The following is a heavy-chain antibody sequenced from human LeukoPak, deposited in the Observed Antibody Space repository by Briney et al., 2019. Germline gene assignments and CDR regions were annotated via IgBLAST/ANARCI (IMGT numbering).Heavy chain of an antibody. V-gene: IGHV5-51*01. CDR2: IYPGDSDT. Sequence: GESLKISCTGSGYSFNTYWIAWARHMPGKGLEWMGIIYPGDSDTRYSPSFQGQVTISADKSISTAYLQWSSLKASDTAMYYCARHGIVGATSSYYDYWGQGTLVTVSS. CDR1: GYSFNTYW. J-gene: IGHJ4*02. CDR3: ARHGIVGATSSYYDY. D-gene: IGHD1-26*01.